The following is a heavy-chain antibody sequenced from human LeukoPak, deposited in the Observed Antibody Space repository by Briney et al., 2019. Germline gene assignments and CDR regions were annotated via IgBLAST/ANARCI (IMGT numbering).Heavy chain of an antibody. CDR3: ARSPLDIDAFDI. Sequence: SETLSLTCTVSGGSISSSSYYWGWLRQPPGKGLEWIGSIYYSGSTYYNPSLKSRVTISVDTSKNQFSLKLSSVTAADTAVYYCARSPLDIDAFDIWGQGTMVTVSS. D-gene: IGHD1-1*01. CDR1: GGSISSSSYY. J-gene: IGHJ3*02. CDR2: IYYSGST. V-gene: IGHV4-39*01.